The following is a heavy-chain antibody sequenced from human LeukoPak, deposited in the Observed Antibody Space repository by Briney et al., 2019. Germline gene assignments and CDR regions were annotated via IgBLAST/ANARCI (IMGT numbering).Heavy chain of an antibody. V-gene: IGHV3-23*01. Sequence: PGGSLRLSCAASGFTFSNYAMSWLRQAPGKGLEWVSAISGSGGSTYYADSVKGRFIISRDNSKNTLYLQMNSLRAEDTAIYYCAKGGKTQMVVPEYFQHWGQGTLVTVSS. J-gene: IGHJ1*01. CDR2: ISGSGGST. CDR1: GFTFSNYA. D-gene: IGHD2-15*01. CDR3: AKGGKTQMVVPEYFQH.